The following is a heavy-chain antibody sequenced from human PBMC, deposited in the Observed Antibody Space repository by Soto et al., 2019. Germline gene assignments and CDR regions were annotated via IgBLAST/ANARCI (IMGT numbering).Heavy chain of an antibody. D-gene: IGHD3-16*02. CDR2: INPNSGGT. Sequence: ASVKVSCKASGYTFTGYYMHWVRQAPGQGLEWMGWINPNSGGTNYAQKLQGRVTMTRDTSISTAYMELSRLRSDDTAVYYCATPYYDYVRGSYRSDYWGQGTLVTVSS. CDR1: GYTFTGYY. CDR3: ATPYYDYVRGSYRSDY. J-gene: IGHJ4*02. V-gene: IGHV1-2*02.